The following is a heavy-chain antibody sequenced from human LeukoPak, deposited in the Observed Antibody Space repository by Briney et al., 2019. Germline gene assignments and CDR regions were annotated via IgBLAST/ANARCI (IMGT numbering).Heavy chain of an antibody. V-gene: IGHV3-23*01. CDR3: AKAVPRYYYDSSGYYYAY. CDR1: GFTFSSYA. J-gene: IGHJ4*02. D-gene: IGHD3-22*01. Sequence: GGSLRLSCAASGFTFSSYAMSWVRQAPGKGLEWVSAISGSGGSTYYADSAKGRFTISRDNSKNTLYLQMNSLRAEDTAVYYCAKAVPRYYYDSSGYYYAYWGQGTLVTVSS. CDR2: ISGSGGST.